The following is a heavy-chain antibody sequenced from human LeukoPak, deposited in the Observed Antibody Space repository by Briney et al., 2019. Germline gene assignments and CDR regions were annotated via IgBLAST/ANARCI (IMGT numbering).Heavy chain of an antibody. V-gene: IGHV4-30-4*01. CDR1: GGSISSGDYY. Sequence: SETLSLTCTVSGGSISSGDYYWSWIRPPPGQGLEWIGYIYYSGSTYYNPSLKSRVTISVDTSKNQFSLKLSSVTAADTAVYYCARGVESDILTGYDPYFDYWGQGTLVTVSS. CDR3: ARGVESDILTGYDPYFDY. CDR2: IYYSGST. D-gene: IGHD3-9*01. J-gene: IGHJ4*02.